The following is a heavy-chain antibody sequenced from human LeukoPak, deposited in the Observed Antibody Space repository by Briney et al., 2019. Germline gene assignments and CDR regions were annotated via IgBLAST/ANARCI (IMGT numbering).Heavy chain of an antibody. V-gene: IGHV3-21*01. CDR3: ARDYGDYWFDP. CDR1: GFTLSSYS. Sequence: GGSLRLSCAASGFTLSSYSMNWVRQAPGKGLEWVSSISSSSSYIYYADSVKGRFTISRDNAKNSLYLQMNSLRAEDTAVYYCARDYGDYWFDPWGQGTLVTVSS. J-gene: IGHJ5*02. CDR2: ISSSSSYI. D-gene: IGHD4-17*01.